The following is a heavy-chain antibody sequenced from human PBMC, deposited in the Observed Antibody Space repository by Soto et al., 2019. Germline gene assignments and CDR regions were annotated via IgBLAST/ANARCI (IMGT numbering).Heavy chain of an antibody. CDR2: IYSGGST. D-gene: IGHD1-26*01. J-gene: IGHJ4*02. Sequence: GSLRLSCAASGFTVSSNYMSWVRQAPGTGLEWVSVIYSGGSTYYADSVKGRFTISRDNSKNTLYLQMNSLRAEDTAVYYCARDRYSGSYYSGFDYWSQGTLVTVS. CDR1: GFTVSSNY. V-gene: IGHV3-53*01. CDR3: ARDRYSGSYYSGFDY.